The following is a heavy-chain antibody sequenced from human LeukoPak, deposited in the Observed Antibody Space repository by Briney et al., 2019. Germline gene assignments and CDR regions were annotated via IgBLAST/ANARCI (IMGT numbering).Heavy chain of an antibody. V-gene: IGHV4-59*01. CDR1: GGSISSYY. CDR2: IYYSGST. D-gene: IGHD3-3*01. Sequence: SETLSLTCTVPGGSISSYYWSWIRQPPGKGLEWIGYIYYSGSTNYNPSLKSRVTISVDTSKNQFSLKLSSVTAADTAVYYCARDQTNYDFWSGTYYYGMDVWGQGTTVTVSS. J-gene: IGHJ6*02. CDR3: ARDQTNYDFWSGTYYYGMDV.